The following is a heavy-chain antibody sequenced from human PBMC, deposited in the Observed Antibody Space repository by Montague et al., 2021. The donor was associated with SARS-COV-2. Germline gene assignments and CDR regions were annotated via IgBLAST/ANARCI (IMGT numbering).Heavy chain of an antibody. J-gene: IGHJ3*02. CDR3: ARIWGATRGDAFDI. Sequence: PALVKPTQTLTLTCTFSGFSLSTSGMCVSWIRQPPGKALEWLALIDWADDKYYSTSLKTRLTISKDTSKNQVVPTMTNMDPVDTATYYCARIWGATRGDAFDIWGQGTMVTVSS. CDR1: GFSLSTSGMC. CDR2: IDWADDK. V-gene: IGHV2-70*01. D-gene: IGHD1-26*01.